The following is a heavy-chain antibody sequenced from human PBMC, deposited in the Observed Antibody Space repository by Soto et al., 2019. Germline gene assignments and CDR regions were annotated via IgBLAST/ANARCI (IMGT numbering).Heavy chain of an antibody. CDR3: ARGRGAAADYFDF. CDR2: ISSSTSHT. CDR1: GFTFSEYY. D-gene: IGHD6-13*01. J-gene: IGHJ4*02. Sequence: QVQLVESGGGLVKPGGSLRLSCAVSGFTFSEYYMTWIRQAPGKGLELVSYISSSTSHTNYADSVKGRFTISKDNAKNSLLLQMYSLRAEDTAVYYCARGRGAAADYFDFWGQGTMVTVSS. V-gene: IGHV3-11*05.